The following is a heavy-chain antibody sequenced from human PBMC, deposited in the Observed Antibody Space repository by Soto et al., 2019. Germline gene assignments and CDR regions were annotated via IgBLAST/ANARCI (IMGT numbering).Heavy chain of an antibody. CDR2: IWYDGSNK. CDR3: ARGIVGATFSEDFDY. D-gene: IGHD1-26*01. Sequence: QVQLVESGGGVVQPGRSLRLSCAASGVTFSSYGMHWVRQAPGKGLEWVAVIWYDGSNKYYADSVKGRFTISRDNSKNTLYLQMNSLRAEDTAVYYCARGIVGATFSEDFDYWGQGTLVTVSS. J-gene: IGHJ4*02. V-gene: IGHV3-33*01. CDR1: GVTFSSYG.